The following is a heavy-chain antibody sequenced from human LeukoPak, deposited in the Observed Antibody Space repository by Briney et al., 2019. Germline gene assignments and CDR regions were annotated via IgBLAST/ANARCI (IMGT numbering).Heavy chain of an antibody. V-gene: IGHV4-39*01. CDR2: VYYTGST. CDR3: ARVWYGSATLGWFDP. D-gene: IGHD3-10*01. CDR1: GGPISSSTYY. J-gene: IGHJ5*02. Sequence: PSETLSLTCTVSGGPISSSTYYWGWIRQPPGEGLEWFGTVYYTGSTYYNPSLRSRVTISVDTSKNQFSLKLSSVTAADTAVFYCARVWYGSATLGWFDPWGQGTLVTVSS.